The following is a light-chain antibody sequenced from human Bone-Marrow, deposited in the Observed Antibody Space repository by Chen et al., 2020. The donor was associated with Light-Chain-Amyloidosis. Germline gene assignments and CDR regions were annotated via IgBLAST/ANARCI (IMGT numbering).Light chain of an antibody. Sequence: EIVLTQSPGTLSLSPGEGANLSCRASQTISSNYLTWYQQKFGQAPRLLFYGSSSRATGIPDRVTGSGSVTDVTLTINRLEPEDFAMYDCQQYGTSPLTFGGGTKVEI. CDR3: QQYGTSPLT. J-gene: IGKJ4*01. CDR1: QTISSNY. CDR2: GSS. V-gene: IGKV3-20*01.